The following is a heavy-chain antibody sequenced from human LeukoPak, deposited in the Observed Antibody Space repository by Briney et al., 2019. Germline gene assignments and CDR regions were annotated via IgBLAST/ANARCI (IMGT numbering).Heavy chain of an antibody. V-gene: IGHV4-34*01. Sequence: SETLSLTCAVYGGSFSGYYWSWIRQPPGKGLEWIGEINHSGSTNYNPSLKSRVTISVDTSKNQFSLKLSSVTAADTAVYYCAKMGTDVVLRYFDWLGYWGQGTLVTVSS. CDR3: AKMGTDVVLRYFDWLGY. CDR1: GGSFSGYY. CDR2: INHSGST. D-gene: IGHD3-9*01. J-gene: IGHJ4*02.